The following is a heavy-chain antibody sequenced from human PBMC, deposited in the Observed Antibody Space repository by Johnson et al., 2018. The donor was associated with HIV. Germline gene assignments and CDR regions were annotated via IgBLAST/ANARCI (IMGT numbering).Heavy chain of an antibody. J-gene: IGHJ3*02. CDR2: ISWNSGSI. V-gene: IGHV3-9*03. CDR1: GFTFDDYA. D-gene: IGHD3-22*01. Sequence: QLVESGGGLVQPGRSLRLSCAASGFTFDDYAMHWVRQAPGKGLEWVSGISWNSGSIGYADSVKGRFTISRDNAKNSLYLQMNSLRAEDMAVYYCARDLYDSSVGAFDILGQGTMVTVSS. CDR3: ARDLYDSSVGAFDI.